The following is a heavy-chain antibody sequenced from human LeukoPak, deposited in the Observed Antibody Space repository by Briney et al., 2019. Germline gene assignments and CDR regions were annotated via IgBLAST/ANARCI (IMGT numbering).Heavy chain of an antibody. J-gene: IGHJ6*04. V-gene: IGHV3-48*03. D-gene: IGHD3-10*02. CDR1: GFTFSSYE. CDR2: ISSSGSTI. Sequence: GGSLRLSCAASGFTFSSYEMNWVCQAPGKGLEWVSYISSSGSTIYYADSVKGRLTISRDNAKNSLYLQMNSLRAEDTAVYYCAELGITMIGGVWGKGTTVTISS. CDR3: AELGITMIGGV.